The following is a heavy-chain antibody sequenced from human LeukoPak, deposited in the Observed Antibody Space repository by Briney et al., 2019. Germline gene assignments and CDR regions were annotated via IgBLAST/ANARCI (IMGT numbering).Heavy chain of an antibody. CDR3: ATPGAHYYDSSGYRLYYFDY. CDR2: INPNSGGT. CDR1: GYTFTGYY. Sequence: ASVKVSCTASGYTFTGYYMHWVRQAPGQGLEWMGWINPNSGGTNYAQKFQGRVTMTRDTSISTAYMELSRLRSDDTAVYYCATPGAHYYDSSGYRLYYFDYWGQGTLVTVSS. V-gene: IGHV1-2*02. J-gene: IGHJ4*02. D-gene: IGHD3-22*01.